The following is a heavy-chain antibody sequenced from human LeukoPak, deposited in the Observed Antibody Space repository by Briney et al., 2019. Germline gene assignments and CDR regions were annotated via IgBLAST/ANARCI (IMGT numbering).Heavy chain of an antibody. J-gene: IGHJ4*02. V-gene: IGHV3-23*01. CDR3: AKDLDYYGSGSAFDY. Sequence: GGSLRLSRAASGFTFSSYAMSWVRQAPGKGLEWVSAISGSGGSTYYADSVKGRFTISRDNSKNTLYLQMNSLRAEDTAVYYCAKDLDYYGSGSAFDYWGQGTLVTVSS. CDR2: ISGSGGST. CDR1: GFTFSSYA. D-gene: IGHD3-10*01.